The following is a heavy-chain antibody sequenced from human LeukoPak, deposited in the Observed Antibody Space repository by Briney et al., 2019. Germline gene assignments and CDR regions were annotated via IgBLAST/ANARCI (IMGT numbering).Heavy chain of an antibody. V-gene: IGHV3-74*01. CDR2: INGDGSST. D-gene: IGHD5-12*01. Sequence: GGSLRLSCAASGFTFSSYWMHWVRQPPGKGLVWVARINGDGSSTTYADSVKGRFTISRDNAKKALYLQMNSLGAEGTAVYYCAVKGGYNDWDAPFDYWGQGTLVTVSS. CDR3: AVKGGYNDWDAPFDY. CDR1: GFTFSSYW. J-gene: IGHJ4*02.